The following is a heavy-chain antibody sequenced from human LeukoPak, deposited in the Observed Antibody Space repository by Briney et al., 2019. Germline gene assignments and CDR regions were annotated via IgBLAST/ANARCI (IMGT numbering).Heavy chain of an antibody. CDR1: GYTFTSYD. CDR2: MNPNSGNT. D-gene: IGHD1-26*01. J-gene: IGHJ4*02. Sequence: ASVKVSCKASGYTFTSYDINWVRQATGQGLEWMGWMNPNSGNTGYAQKSQGRVTMTRNTSISTAYMELSSLRSEDTAVYYCARWDSTRGVFDYWGQGTLVTVSS. V-gene: IGHV1-8*01. CDR3: ARWDSTRGVFDY.